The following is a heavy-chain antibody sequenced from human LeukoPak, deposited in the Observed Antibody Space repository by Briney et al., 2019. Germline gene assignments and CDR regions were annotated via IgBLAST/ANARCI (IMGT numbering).Heavy chain of an antibody. Sequence: ASVKVSCKASGYTFTGYYMNWLRQAPGQGLEWMGWINPNSGRTNYAHNFQGRVTLTRDPSISTAYMELTGLTSNDTGVYYCARTREYSSTWFFPPFDPWGQGTLVTVSS. CDR1: GYTFTGYY. J-gene: IGHJ5*02. D-gene: IGHD6-13*01. V-gene: IGHV1-2*02. CDR3: ARTREYSSTWFFPPFDP. CDR2: INPNSGRT.